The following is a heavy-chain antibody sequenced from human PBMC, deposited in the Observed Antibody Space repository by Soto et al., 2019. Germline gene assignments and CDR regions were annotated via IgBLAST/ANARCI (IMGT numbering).Heavy chain of an antibody. CDR3: AGQAEGGILVYYMDV. Sequence: PSETLSLTCTVSGGSISNYYWSWIRQHPGKGLEWIGYVFYSGSTNYNPSLKSRVTISVDTSKNQFSLKLSSVTAADTAVYYCAGQAEGGILVYYMDVWGTGTMVTVSS. CDR1: GGSISNYY. D-gene: IGHD3-16*01. CDR2: VFYSGST. J-gene: IGHJ6*03. V-gene: IGHV4-59*08.